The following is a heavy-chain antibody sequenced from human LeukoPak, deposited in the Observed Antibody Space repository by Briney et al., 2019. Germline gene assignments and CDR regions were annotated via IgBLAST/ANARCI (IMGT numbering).Heavy chain of an antibody. CDR2: IYYSGST. V-gene: IGHV4-61*01. J-gene: IGHJ4*02. CDR1: GGSVSSGSYY. D-gene: IGHD5-18*01. CDR3: AREAMYSYGNNFDY. Sequence: SETLSLTCTVSGGSVSSGSYYWSWIRQPPGKGLEWIGYIYYSGSTNYNPSLKSRVTISVDTSKNQFSLKLSSVTAADTAVYHCAREAMYSYGNNFDYWGQGTLITVSS.